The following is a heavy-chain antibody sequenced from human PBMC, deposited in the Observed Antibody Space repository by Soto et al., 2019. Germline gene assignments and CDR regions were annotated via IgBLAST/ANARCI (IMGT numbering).Heavy chain of an antibody. CDR1: GYLISSGYY. CDR2: INYSGRT. V-gene: IGHV4-38-2*02. D-gene: IGHD3-22*01. CDR3: ARDLSTGYAAYYFDY. Sequence: PSETLSLTCPVSGYLISSGYYWGWIRLPPGKGLEWLGSINYSGRTYYNPSLKSRVSTSVDLSKNQFSLNLRSVTAADTAVYFGARDLSTGYAAYYFDYWGQGTLVTVSS. J-gene: IGHJ4*02.